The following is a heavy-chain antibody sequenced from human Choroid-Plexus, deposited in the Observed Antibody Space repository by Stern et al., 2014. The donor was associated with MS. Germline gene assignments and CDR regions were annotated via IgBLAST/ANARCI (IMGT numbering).Heavy chain of an antibody. V-gene: IGHV3-30*18. CDR3: AKDRQYLTYFFDH. Sequence: MKLVESGGGVVQPGRPLRLSCVASGFTFGSCAMHWVRQAPGKGLEWLAGVSYDGSNKYYADSVKGRFTISRDNSQNTLYMQMSSLRPEDTAVYYCAKDRQYLTYFFDHWGQGSLVTVSS. D-gene: IGHD2/OR15-2a*01. J-gene: IGHJ5*02. CDR2: VSYDGSNK. CDR1: GFTFGSCA.